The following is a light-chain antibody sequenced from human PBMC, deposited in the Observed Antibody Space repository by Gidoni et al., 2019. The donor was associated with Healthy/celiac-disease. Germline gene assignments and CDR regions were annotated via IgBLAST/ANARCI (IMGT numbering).Light chain of an antibody. CDR3: QQYNSYGT. V-gene: IGKV1-5*01. Sequence: DIQMTQSPSTLSASVGDRVTITCRASQSISSWLAWYQQKPGKAPKLLIYDASSLESGVPSRFSGSGSGTEFTLTISSLQPDDFATYYCQQYNSYGTFXGXTKVEIK. CDR1: QSISSW. J-gene: IGKJ4*01. CDR2: DAS.